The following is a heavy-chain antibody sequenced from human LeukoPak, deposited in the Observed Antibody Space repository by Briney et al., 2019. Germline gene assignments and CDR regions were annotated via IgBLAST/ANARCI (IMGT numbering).Heavy chain of an antibody. V-gene: IGHV3-15*01. J-gene: IGHJ4*02. CDR3: TTTPDIVVVPAAIARDY. CDR2: IKSKTDGGTT. D-gene: IGHD2-2*01. CDR1: GFTFSNAW. Sequence: KPGGSLRLSCAASGFTFSNAWMSWVCQAPGKGLEWVGRIKSKTDGGTTDYAAPVKGRFTISRDDSKNTLYLQMNSLKTEDTAVYYCTTTPDIVVVPAAIARDYWGQGTLVTVSS.